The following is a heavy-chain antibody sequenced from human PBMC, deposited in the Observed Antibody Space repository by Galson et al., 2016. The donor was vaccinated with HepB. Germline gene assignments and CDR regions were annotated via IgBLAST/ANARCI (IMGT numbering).Heavy chain of an antibody. CDR1: GFSFSLYD. CDR2: IGTAPGDT. V-gene: IGHV3-13*01. D-gene: IGHD3-10*01. Sequence: SLRLSCAASGFSFSLYDMHWVRQVTGKGLEWVSAIGTAPGDTNYLDSVTCRFTISRENADNSLYLQMNSLRPGDTAVYYCARGKSLWTTPWNYGLDVWGKGTTVTVSS. J-gene: IGHJ6*04. CDR3: ARGKSLWTTPWNYGLDV.